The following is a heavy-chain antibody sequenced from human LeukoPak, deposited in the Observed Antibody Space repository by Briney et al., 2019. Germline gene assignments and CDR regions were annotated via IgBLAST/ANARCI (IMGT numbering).Heavy chain of an antibody. CDR3: ARHVQDIVVVPAAINY. J-gene: IGHJ4*02. CDR1: GGSFSGYY. V-gene: IGHV4-34*01. Sequence: PSETLSLTCAVYGGSFSGYYWSWIRQPPGKGLEWIGEINHSGSTNYNPSLKSRVTISVDTSKNQFSLKLSSVTAADTAVYYCARHVQDIVVVPAAINYWGQGTLVTVSS. CDR2: INHSGST. D-gene: IGHD2-2*01.